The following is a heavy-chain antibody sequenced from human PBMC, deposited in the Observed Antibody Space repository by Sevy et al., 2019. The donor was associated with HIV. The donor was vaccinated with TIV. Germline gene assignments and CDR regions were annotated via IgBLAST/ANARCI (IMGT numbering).Heavy chain of an antibody. D-gene: IGHD6-19*01. CDR1: GFTFSTYS. V-gene: IGHV3-48*01. Sequence: QLGGSLRLSCAASGFTFSTYSMNWVRQAPGKGLEWVSYISSSSRTIYYADSVEGRFTISRDNAKNSLYLQMNSLRAADTAVYYCARAYSGGWPQGGWTDYWGQGTLVTVSS. CDR3: ARAYSGGWPQGGWTDY. J-gene: IGHJ4*02. CDR2: ISSSSRTI.